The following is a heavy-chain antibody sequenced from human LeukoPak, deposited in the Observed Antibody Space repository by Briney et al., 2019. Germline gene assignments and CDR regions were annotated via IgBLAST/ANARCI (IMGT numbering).Heavy chain of an antibody. CDR2: ISGSNGNT. Sequence: ASVKVSCKASGYTFTSYGISWVRQAPGQGLEWMGWISGSNGNTNYAQKLQGRVTMTTDTSTSTAYMELRSLRSEDTAVYYCARGIPQYYYDSSGPRPLDYWGQGTLVTVSS. CDR1: GYTFTSYG. CDR3: ARGIPQYYYDSSGPRPLDY. D-gene: IGHD3-22*01. V-gene: IGHV1-18*01. J-gene: IGHJ4*02.